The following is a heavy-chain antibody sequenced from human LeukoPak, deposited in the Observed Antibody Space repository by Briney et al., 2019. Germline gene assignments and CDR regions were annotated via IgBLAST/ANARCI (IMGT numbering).Heavy chain of an antibody. CDR3: ASSTMIVVVITTNAFDI. J-gene: IGHJ3*02. CDR1: GGTFSSYA. Sequence: SVKVSFKASGGTFSSYAISWVRQAPGQGLEWMGGIIPIFGTANYAQKFQGRVTITADESTSTAYMELSSLRSEDTAVYYCASSTMIVVVITTNAFDIWGQGTMVTVSS. CDR2: IIPIFGTA. D-gene: IGHD3-22*01. V-gene: IGHV1-69*13.